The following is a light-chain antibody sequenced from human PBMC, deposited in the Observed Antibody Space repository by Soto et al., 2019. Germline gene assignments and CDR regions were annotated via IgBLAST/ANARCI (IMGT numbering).Light chain of an antibody. CDR3: SSYTSSSTLEGVV. V-gene: IGLV2-14*01. Sequence: QSALTQPASVSGSPGQSITISCTGTSSDVGGYNYVSWYQQHPGKAPKLMIYEVSNRPSGVSNRFSGSKSGNTASLTISGLQAEDEDDYYCSSYTSSSTLEGVVFGGGTKVTVL. CDR1: SSDVGGYNY. J-gene: IGLJ2*01. CDR2: EVS.